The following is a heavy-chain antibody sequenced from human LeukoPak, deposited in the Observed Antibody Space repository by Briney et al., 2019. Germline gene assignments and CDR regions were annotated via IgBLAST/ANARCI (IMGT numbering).Heavy chain of an antibody. CDR1: GGTFISYA. CDR2: IIPIFGTA. CDR3: ARGLLDVVVPAATYYYYYGMDV. J-gene: IGHJ6*02. V-gene: IGHV1-69*13. D-gene: IGHD2-2*01. Sequence: ASVKVSCKASGGTFISYAVSWGRQAPGQWLEWMGGIIPIFGTANYAQKFQGRVTITADESTSTAYMELSSLRSEDTAVYYCARGLLDVVVPAATYYYYYGMDVWGQGTTVAVSS.